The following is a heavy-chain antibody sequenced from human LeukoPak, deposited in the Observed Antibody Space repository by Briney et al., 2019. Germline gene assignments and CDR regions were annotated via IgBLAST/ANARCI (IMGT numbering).Heavy chain of an antibody. CDR2: INPNTGGT. CDR3: ARDKDTARNKRKQGADY. CDR1: GYTFTGYY. D-gene: IGHD5-18*01. V-gene: IGHV1-2*02. Sequence: GASVKVSCKASGYTFTGYYVHWVRQAPGQGLEWMGWINPNTGGTNYAQKFQGRVTMTKDTSISTAYMELSRLRSDDTAVYYCARDKDTARNKRKQGADYWGQGTLVTVSS. J-gene: IGHJ4*02.